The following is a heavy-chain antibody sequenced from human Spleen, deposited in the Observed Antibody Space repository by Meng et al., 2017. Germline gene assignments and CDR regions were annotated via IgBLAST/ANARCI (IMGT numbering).Heavy chain of an antibody. CDR1: GGSLTNYY. CDR2: INHSGSS. CDR3: ARGPTTMAHDFDY. J-gene: IGHJ4*02. V-gene: IGHV4-34*01. Sequence: QVQLQQWGAGLLKPSETLSLTCAVYGGSLTNYYCTWIRQPPGKGLEWIGEINHSGSSNYNPSLKSRVTISIDTSKNQFSLKLTSLTAADTAMYFCARGPTTMAHDFDYWGQGTLVTVSS. D-gene: IGHD4-11*01.